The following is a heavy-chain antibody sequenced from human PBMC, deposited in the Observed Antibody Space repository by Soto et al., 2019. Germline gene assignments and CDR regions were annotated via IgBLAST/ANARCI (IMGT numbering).Heavy chain of an antibody. CDR1: GYTFTSYG. J-gene: IGHJ6*03. D-gene: IGHD2-2*01. Sequence: QVQLVQSGAEVKKPGASVKVSCKASGYTFTSYGISWVRQAPGQGLEWMGWISAYNGNTNYAQKLQGRVTMTTDTSTSTAYMELRSLRSDDTAVYYCARVDIVVVPAAEHYYYYYMDVWGKGTTVTVSS. CDR3: ARVDIVVVPAAEHYYYYYMDV. V-gene: IGHV1-18*01. CDR2: ISAYNGNT.